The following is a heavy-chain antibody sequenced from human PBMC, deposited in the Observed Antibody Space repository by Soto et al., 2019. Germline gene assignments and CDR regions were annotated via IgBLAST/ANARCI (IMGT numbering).Heavy chain of an antibody. J-gene: IGHJ3*01. V-gene: IGHV4-4*07. Sequence: PSETLSLTCTVSGGSISAFYWNWIRQSAGNGLEWIGRIYRSGHTNYNPSLGSRVSMSIDPSKSLFSLTLDSMTAADTAVYYCARSPSTSSIGSFDFWGRGTMVTVS. CDR1: GGSISAFY. D-gene: IGHD2-2*01. CDR2: IYRSGHT. CDR3: ARSPSTSSIGSFDF.